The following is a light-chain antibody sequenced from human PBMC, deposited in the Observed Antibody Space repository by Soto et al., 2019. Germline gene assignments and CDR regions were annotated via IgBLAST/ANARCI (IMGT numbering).Light chain of an antibody. Sequence: THSPSTLSSSVLYIFTITCRASQSVSSSSLSWYQQNPGQAPRLLIYEASSRDNGIPDRFSGSGSGTDFTLTISRLEPEDFAVYYCQQYRTFGQGTKVDIK. CDR1: QSVSSSS. J-gene: IGKJ1*01. CDR2: EAS. V-gene: IGKV3-20*01. CDR3: QQYRT.